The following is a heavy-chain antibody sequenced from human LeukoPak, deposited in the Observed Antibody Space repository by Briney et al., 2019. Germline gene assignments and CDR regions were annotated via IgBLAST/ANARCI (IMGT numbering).Heavy chain of an antibody. CDR2: IKQDGSEK. Sequence: GGSLRLSCAASGFTFSSYWMSWVRQAPGKGLEWVANIKQDGSEKYYVDSVKGRFTISRDNAKNSLYLQMNSLRAEDTAVYYCARDGMVRGVIGYYYYGMDVWGKGTTVTVS. V-gene: IGHV3-7*03. CDR3: ARDGMVRGVIGYYYYGMDV. J-gene: IGHJ6*04. D-gene: IGHD3-10*01. CDR1: GFTFSSYW.